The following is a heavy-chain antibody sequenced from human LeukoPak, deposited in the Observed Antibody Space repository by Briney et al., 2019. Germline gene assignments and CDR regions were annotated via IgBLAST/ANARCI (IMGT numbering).Heavy chain of an antibody. Sequence: GGSLRLSCVASGFTFDDYAMHWVRQAPGKGLEWVSGISWNSGSIGYADSVKGRFTISRDNAKNSLYLQMNSLRAEDTAVYYCARDLDEWGQGTLVTVSS. J-gene: IGHJ4*02. CDR2: ISWNSGSI. CDR1: GFTFDDYA. V-gene: IGHV3-9*01. D-gene: IGHD2-2*03. CDR3: ARDLDE.